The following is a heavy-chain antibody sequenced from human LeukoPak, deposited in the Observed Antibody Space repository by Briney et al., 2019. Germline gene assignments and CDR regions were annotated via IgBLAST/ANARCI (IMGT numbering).Heavy chain of an antibody. D-gene: IGHD1-14*01. J-gene: IGHJ4*02. CDR3: ARGPSENNGDVAN. V-gene: IGHV3-74*01. CDR2: LNNDGTDT. CDR1: GFTFSSYW. Sequence: GGSLRLSCAASGFTFSSYWMHWVRQAPGKGLFWVARLNNDGTDTYYADSVKGRFAIPRDNAKNTVYLQMNSLTAEDTAVYYCARGPSENNGDVANWGQGTLVTVSS.